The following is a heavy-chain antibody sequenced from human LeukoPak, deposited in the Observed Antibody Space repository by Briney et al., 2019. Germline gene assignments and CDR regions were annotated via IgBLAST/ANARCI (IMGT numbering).Heavy chain of an antibody. V-gene: IGHV4-39*01. CDR1: GGSISSSSYY. D-gene: IGHD3-16*01. CDR3: ARRGGVTPHYYFDY. Sequence: PSETLSLTCTVSGGSISSSSYYWGWIRQPPGKGLEWIGSIYYSGSTYYNPSLKSRVTISVDTSKNQFSLKLSSVTAADTAVYYCARRGGVTPHYYFDYWGQGTLVTVSS. CDR2: IYYSGST. J-gene: IGHJ4*02.